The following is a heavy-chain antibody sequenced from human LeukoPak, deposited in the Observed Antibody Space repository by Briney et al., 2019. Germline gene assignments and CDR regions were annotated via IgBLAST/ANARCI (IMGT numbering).Heavy chain of an antibody. J-gene: IGHJ4*02. D-gene: IGHD2-15*01. V-gene: IGHV4-59*12. CDR3: ARVNCSGGSCHLNPSLLLFDY. CDR2: IYYSGST. CDR1: GGSISSYY. Sequence: PSETLSLTCTVSGGSISSYYWSWIRQPPGKGLEWFGYIYYSGSTNYNPSLKSRVTISVDTSKNQFSLKLGSVTAADTAIYYCARVNCSGGSCHLNPSLLLFDYWGQGILVTVSS.